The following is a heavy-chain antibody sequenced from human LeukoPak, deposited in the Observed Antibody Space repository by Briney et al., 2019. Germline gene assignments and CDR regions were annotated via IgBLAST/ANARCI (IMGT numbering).Heavy chain of an antibody. V-gene: IGHV3-11*04. D-gene: IGHD6-13*01. CDR1: GFTFSDYY. Sequence: GGSLRLSCAASGFTFSDYYMSWIRQAPGKGLEWVSYISSSSSTIYYADSVKGRFTISRDNAKNSLYLQMNSLRAEDTAVYYCARTGTGYSSSWYDWFDPWGQGTLVTVSS. CDR3: ARTGTGYSSSWYDWFDP. CDR2: ISSSSSTI. J-gene: IGHJ5*02.